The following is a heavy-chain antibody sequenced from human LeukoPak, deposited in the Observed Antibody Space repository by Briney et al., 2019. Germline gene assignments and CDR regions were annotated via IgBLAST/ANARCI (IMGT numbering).Heavy chain of an antibody. D-gene: IGHD2-15*01. CDR2: INHSGST. V-gene: IGHV4-34*01. J-gene: IGHJ4*02. Sequence: SETLSLTCAVYGGSFSGYYWSWIRQSPGKGLEWIGEINHSGSTNYNPSLKSRVTISVDTSKNQFSLKLSSVTAADTAVYYCATGYCSGGSCYSPPNYWGQGTLVTVSS. CDR1: GGSFSGYY. CDR3: ATGYCSGGSCYSPPNY.